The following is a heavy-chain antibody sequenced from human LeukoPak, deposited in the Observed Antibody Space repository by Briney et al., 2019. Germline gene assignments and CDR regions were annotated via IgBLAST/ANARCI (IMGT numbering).Heavy chain of an antibody. CDR2: IRSKANNYAT. V-gene: IGHV3-73*01. Sequence: GGSLRLSCAASGFTFSDSGMHWVRQASGKGLEWVGRIRSKANNYATACAASVEGRFTISRDDSKNTAYLEMNSLKTEDTAVYYCTRLLCSSTSCSNFDYWGQGTLVTVSS. J-gene: IGHJ4*02. D-gene: IGHD2-2*01. CDR3: TRLLCSSTSCSNFDY. CDR1: GFTFSDSG.